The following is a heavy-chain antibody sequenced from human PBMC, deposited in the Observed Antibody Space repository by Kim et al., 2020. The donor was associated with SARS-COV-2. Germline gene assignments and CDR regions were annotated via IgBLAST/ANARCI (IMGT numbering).Heavy chain of an antibody. J-gene: IGHJ5*02. CDR3: ARVVVVAATGWGRKFDP. D-gene: IGHD2-15*01. V-gene: IGHV4-59*08. CDR1: GGSISSYY. Sequence: SETLSLTCTVSGGSISSYYWSWIRQPPGKGLEWIGYIYYSGSTNYNPSLKSRVTISVDTSKNQFSLKLSSVTAADTAVYYCARVVVVAATGWGRKFDPWGQGTLVTVSS. CDR2: IYYSGST.